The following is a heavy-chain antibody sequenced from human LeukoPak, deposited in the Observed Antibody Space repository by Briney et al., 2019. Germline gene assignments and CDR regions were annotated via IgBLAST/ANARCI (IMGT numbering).Heavy chain of an antibody. D-gene: IGHD3-10*01. V-gene: IGHV3-30*18. CDR3: AKDDAWLRFGE. CDR2: ISYDGSNK. Sequence: PGGSLRLSCAASGFTFSSYSMNWVRQAPGKGLEWVAVISYDGSNKYYADSVKGRFTISRDNSKNTVYLQVISLTAEDTAVYYCAKDDAWLRFGEWSQGTLVTVSS. J-gene: IGHJ4*02. CDR1: GFTFSSYS.